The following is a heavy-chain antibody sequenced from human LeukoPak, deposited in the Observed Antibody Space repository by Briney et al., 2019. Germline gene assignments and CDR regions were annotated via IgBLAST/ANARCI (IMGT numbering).Heavy chain of an antibody. CDR2: IKSNPDGGTT. V-gene: IGHV3-15*01. CDR1: GFTVSSNY. D-gene: IGHD2-8*02. CDR3: TTDKAWWAPGSYFEF. J-gene: IGHJ4*02. Sequence: GVLRLSCAASGFTVSSNYMSWVRQAPGKGLEWVGRIKSNPDGGTTDYGAPVKGRFSISRDDSKSTLYLQMNSLHTDDTAVYYCTTDKAWWAPGSYFEFWGQGSLVTVSS.